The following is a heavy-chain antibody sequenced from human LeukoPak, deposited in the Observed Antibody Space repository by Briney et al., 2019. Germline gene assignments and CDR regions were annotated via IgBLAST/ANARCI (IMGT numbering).Heavy chain of an antibody. CDR2: IYYSGST. J-gene: IGHJ5*02. V-gene: IGHV4-31*03. D-gene: IGHD3-10*01. Sequence: PSQTLSLTCTVSGGSISSGGYYWSWIRQHPGKGLEWIGYIYYSGSTYYNPSLKSRVTISVDTSKNQFSLKLGSVTAADTAVYYCARAITMVRGVIKEAWFDPWGQGTLVTVSS. CDR1: GGSISSGGYY. CDR3: ARAITMVRGVIKEAWFDP.